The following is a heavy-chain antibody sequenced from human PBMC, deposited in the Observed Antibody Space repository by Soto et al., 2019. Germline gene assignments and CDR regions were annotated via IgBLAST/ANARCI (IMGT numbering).Heavy chain of an antibody. CDR1: GYSISSGYY. CDR2: IYHSGST. V-gene: IGHV4-38-2*01. J-gene: IGHJ4*02. CDR3: ARGGYGSVPFDY. D-gene: IGHD3-10*01. Sequence: SETLSLTCAASGYSISSGYYWGWIRQPPGQGLEWIGSIYHSGSTYSNPSLKSRVTISVDTSKNQFSLKLSSVTAADTAVYYCARGGYGSVPFDYWGQGTLVTVSS.